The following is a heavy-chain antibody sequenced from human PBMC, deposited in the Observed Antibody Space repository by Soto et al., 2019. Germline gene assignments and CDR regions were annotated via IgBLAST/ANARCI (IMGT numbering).Heavy chain of an antibody. D-gene: IGHD6-13*01. V-gene: IGHV1-18*01. CDR1: GYTLTSYG. Sequence: ASVRVSCKASGYTLTSYGISWVRQAPGQGLEWMGWISAYNGNTNYAQKLQGRVTMTTDTSTSTAYMELRSLRSDDTAVYYCARDSHYSAAGNWFDPWGQGTLVTVSS. J-gene: IGHJ5*02. CDR2: ISAYNGNT. CDR3: ARDSHYSAAGNWFDP.